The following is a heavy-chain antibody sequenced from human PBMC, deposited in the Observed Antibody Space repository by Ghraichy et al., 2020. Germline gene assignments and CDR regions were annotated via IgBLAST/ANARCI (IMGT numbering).Heavy chain of an antibody. Sequence: CAASGFTFSNAWMSWVRQAPGKGLEWVGRIKSKTDGGTTDYAAPVKGRFTIARDDPKNTLYLQMNSLKTEDTAVYYCTTTYYGSGSVYWGQGTLVTVSS. CDR1: GFTFSNAW. J-gene: IGHJ4*02. CDR2: IKSKTDGGTT. CDR3: TTTYYGSGSVY. D-gene: IGHD3-10*01. V-gene: IGHV3-15*01.